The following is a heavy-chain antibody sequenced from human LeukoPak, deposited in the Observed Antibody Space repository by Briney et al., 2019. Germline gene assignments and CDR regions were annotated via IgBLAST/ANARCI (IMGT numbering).Heavy chain of an antibody. CDR3: AREYCTTNSCYIWGLGY. V-gene: IGHV3-64*02. J-gene: IGHJ4*02. CDR1: GFSFSTYT. CDR2: IASNGGTK. Sequence: PGGSLRLSCAASGFSFSTYTMRWVRQAPGKGLEYVSGIASNGGTKYYADSVKGRFTISRDNFKNTVCLQMDSLRTEDMAVYYCAREYCTTNSCYIWGLGYWGQGTLVTVSS. D-gene: IGHD2-2*02.